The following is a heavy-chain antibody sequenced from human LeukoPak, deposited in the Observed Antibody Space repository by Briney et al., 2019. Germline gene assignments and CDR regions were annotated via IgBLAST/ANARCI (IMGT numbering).Heavy chain of an antibody. V-gene: IGHV4-39*01. J-gene: IGHJ4*02. CDR3: ASQPYYDSSGYYFY. Sequence: PSGTLCLTSTLPRGSITSSTYNCGWIRQHPGNGMGWHGSIYHSGSAFYNPSLKSRATISSNTSKNQFSLKLSSVTAAGTAVYYCASQPYYDSSGYYFYGGQGTLVTVSS. CDR1: RGSITSSTYN. D-gene: IGHD3-22*01. CDR2: IYHSGSA.